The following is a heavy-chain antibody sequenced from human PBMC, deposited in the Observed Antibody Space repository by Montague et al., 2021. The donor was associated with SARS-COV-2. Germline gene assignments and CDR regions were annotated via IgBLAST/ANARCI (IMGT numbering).Heavy chain of an antibody. J-gene: IGHJ5*02. CDR1: GGSISSSSYY. CDR2: IYYSGST. V-gene: IGHV4-39*01. D-gene: IGHD3-22*01. Sequence: SETLSLTCTVSGGSISSSSYYWDWIRQPPGKGLEWIGSIYYSGSTYYNPSLKSRVTISVDTSKNQFSLKLSSVTAADTAVYYCARLGGRYYDSEESWFDPWGQGTLVTVSS. CDR3: ARLGGRYYDSEESWFDP.